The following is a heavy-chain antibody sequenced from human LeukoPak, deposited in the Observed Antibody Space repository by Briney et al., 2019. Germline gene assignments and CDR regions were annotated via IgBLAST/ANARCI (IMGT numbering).Heavy chain of an antibody. V-gene: IGHV4-39*01. CDR2: IFYSGST. Sequence: PSETLSLTCTVSGGSISSRSYYWGWPRQPPGKGLEWIVSIFYSGSTYHNPSLKSRVTISVDTSKSQFSLKLSSVTAADTAVYFCARHPLKAYVSDWFDPWGQGTLVTVSS. CDR1: GGSISSRSYY. CDR3: ARHPLKAYVSDWFDP. D-gene: IGHD3-10*02. J-gene: IGHJ5*02.